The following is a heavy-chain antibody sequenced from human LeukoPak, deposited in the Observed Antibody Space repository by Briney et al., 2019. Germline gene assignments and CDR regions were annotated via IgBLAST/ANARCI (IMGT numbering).Heavy chain of an antibody. V-gene: IGHV4-59*01. Sequence: SETLSLTCTVSGGSISSYYWSWIRQPPGKGLEWIGYIYYSGSTSYNPSLKSRVTISVDTSKNQFSLKLSSVTAADTAVYYCAGRTVTTFDYWGQGTLVTVSS. J-gene: IGHJ4*02. CDR2: IYYSGST. D-gene: IGHD4-17*01. CDR1: GGSISSYY. CDR3: AGRTVTTFDY.